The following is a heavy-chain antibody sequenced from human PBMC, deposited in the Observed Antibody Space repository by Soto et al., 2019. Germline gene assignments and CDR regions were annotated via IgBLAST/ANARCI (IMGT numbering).Heavy chain of an antibody. CDR1: GGSISSYY. V-gene: IGHV4-4*07. Sequence: SETRSLTCTVSGGSISSYYWSWIRQPAGKGLEWIGRIYTSGSTNYNPSLKSRVTMSVDTSKNQFSLKLSSVTAADTAVYYCARDGVDTAMAAWDYYYYGMDVWGQGTTVTVSS. CDR3: ARDGVDTAMAAWDYYYYGMDV. CDR2: IYTSGST. J-gene: IGHJ6*02. D-gene: IGHD5-18*01.